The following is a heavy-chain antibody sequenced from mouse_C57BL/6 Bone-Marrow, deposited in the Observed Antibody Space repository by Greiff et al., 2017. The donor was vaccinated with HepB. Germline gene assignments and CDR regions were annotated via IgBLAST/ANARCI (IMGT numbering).Heavy chain of an antibody. J-gene: IGHJ3*01. CDR1: GFSLTSYG. CDR3: ASPYDGYYARIFAY. CDR2: IWSGGST. V-gene: IGHV2-2*01. Sequence: QVQLKESGPGLVQPSQSLSITCTVSGFSLTSYGVHWVRQSPGKGLEWLGVIWSGGSTDYNAAFISRLSISKDNSKSQVFFKMNSLQADDTAIYYCASPYDGYYARIFAYWGQGTLVTVSA. D-gene: IGHD2-3*01.